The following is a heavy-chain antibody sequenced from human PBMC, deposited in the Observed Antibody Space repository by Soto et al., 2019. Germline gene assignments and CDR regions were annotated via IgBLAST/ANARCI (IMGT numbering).Heavy chain of an antibody. D-gene: IGHD3-3*02. CDR3: ARDAGHHFRGWFDP. J-gene: IGHJ5*02. Sequence: PSETLSLTCAVSGGSISSGGYSWSWIRQPPGKGLEWIGYIYHSGSTYYNPSLKSRVTISVDRSKNQFSLKLSSVTAADTAVYYCARDAGHHFRGWFDPWGQGTLVTVSS. V-gene: IGHV4-30-2*01. CDR2: IYHSGST. CDR1: GGSISSGGYS.